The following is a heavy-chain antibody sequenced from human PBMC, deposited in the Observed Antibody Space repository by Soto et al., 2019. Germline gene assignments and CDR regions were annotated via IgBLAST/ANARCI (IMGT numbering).Heavy chain of an antibody. CDR1: GFTFSSYS. CDR3: ASDRTGGDNAFDI. J-gene: IGHJ3*02. CDR2: ISSSSSYI. V-gene: IGHV3-21*01. D-gene: IGHD4-17*01. Sequence: GGSLRLSCAASGFTFSSYSMNWVRQAPGKGLEWVSSISSSSSYIYYADSVKGRFTISRDNAKNSLYLQMNSLRAEDTAVYYCASDRTGGDNAFDIWGQGTMVTVSS.